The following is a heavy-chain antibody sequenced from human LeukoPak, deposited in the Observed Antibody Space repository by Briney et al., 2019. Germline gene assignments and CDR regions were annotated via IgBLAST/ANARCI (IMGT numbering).Heavy chain of an antibody. V-gene: IGHV4-39*01. CDR3: ARVYCSGGSCYFGDY. CDR2: IYYSGST. CDR1: GXSISSSSDY. J-gene: IGHJ4*02. D-gene: IGHD2-15*01. Sequence: PSETLSLTCTVSGXSISSSSDYWGWIRQPPGKGLEWIGSIYYSGSTYYNPSLKSRVTISVDTSKNQFSLKLSSVTAADTAVYYCARVYCSGGSCYFGDYWGQGTLVTVSS.